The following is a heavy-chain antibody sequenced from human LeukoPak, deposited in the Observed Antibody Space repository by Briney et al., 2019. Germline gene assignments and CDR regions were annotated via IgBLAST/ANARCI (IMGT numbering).Heavy chain of an antibody. CDR3: ARGSGAFYSSLAY. Sequence: SETLSLTCVVYGGSFSGYYWTWIRQPPGKGLEWIGESNHVGSMNYNPSLKSRVTISTDTSKNQFSLKLSSVTAADTAVYYCARGSGAFYSSLAYWGQGTLVTVSS. CDR1: GGSFSGYY. CDR2: SNHVGSM. D-gene: IGHD4-11*01. V-gene: IGHV4-34*01. J-gene: IGHJ4*02.